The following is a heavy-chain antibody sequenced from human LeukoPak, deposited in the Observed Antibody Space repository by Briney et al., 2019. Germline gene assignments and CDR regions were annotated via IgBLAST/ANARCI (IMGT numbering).Heavy chain of an antibody. V-gene: IGHV5-51*01. CDR1: GYSFTSYW. CDR2: IYPGDSDT. D-gene: IGHD3-10*01. Sequence: GESLKISFKGSGYSFTSYWIGWVRQMPGKGVEGMGIIYPGDSDTRYSPSFQGQVTISADKSISTAYLQWSSLKASDTAMYYCATRGNYYYGSGSYYPPSMDVWGQGTTVTVSS. CDR3: ATRGNYYYGSGSYYPPSMDV. J-gene: IGHJ6*02.